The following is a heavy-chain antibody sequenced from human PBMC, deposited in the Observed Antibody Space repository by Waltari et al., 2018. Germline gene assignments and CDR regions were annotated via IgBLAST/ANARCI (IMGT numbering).Heavy chain of an antibody. Sequence: QVQLVESGGGVVQPGRSQRLSCAASGFTFSSYAMHWVRQAPGKGLEGVAVISYDGSNKYYSDSVKGRFTISRDNSKNTLYLQMNSLRAEDTAVYYCARDLSRFYYYGMDVWGQGTTVTVSS. D-gene: IGHD3-16*02. J-gene: IGHJ6*02. CDR1: GFTFSSYA. CDR2: ISYDGSNK. V-gene: IGHV3-30-3*01. CDR3: ARDLSRFYYYGMDV.